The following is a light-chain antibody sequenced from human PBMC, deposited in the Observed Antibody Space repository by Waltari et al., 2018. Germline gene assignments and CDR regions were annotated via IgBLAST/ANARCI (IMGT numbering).Light chain of an antibody. V-gene: IGLV1-44*01. CDR1: SPNIGSNT. Sequence: QSVLIQPPSASGIPGQGVTISCSGGSPNIGSNTVSWYQQFAEAAPQLLIHTDTQRPSGVPDRFSGSKSGTSASLAISGLQSEDEAHYFCASWDDSLSGRVFGGGTKVTVL. CDR2: TDT. CDR3: ASWDDSLSGRV. J-gene: IGLJ3*02.